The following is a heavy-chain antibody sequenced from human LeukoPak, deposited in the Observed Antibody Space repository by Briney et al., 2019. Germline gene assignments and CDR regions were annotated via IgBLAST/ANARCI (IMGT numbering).Heavy chain of an antibody. CDR1: GFTLGAYT. Sequence: GGSLRLSCTPSGFTLGAYTLSWFRQAPGKGLEWVAFYGGTTEYAASVRGRFTISRDASKNTLYLQMNSLRAEDTAVYYCAKGVGTTPREDAFDIWGQGTMVTVSS. CDR3: AKGVGTTPREDAFDI. V-gene: IGHV3-49*03. J-gene: IGHJ3*02. D-gene: IGHD1-14*01. CDR2: YGGTT.